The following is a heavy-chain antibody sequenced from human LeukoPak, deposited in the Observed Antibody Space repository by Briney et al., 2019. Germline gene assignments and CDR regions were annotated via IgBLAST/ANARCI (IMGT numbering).Heavy chain of an antibody. CDR2: IYTSGST. Sequence: SGTLSLTCTVSGGSISSYYWSWIRQPAGKGLEWIGRIYTSGSTNYNPSLKSRVTMSVDTSKNQFSLKLSSVTAADTAVYYCARDISMRDCSGGSCYHNWFDPWGQGTLVTVSS. CDR3: ARDISMRDCSGGSCYHNWFDP. D-gene: IGHD2-15*01. CDR1: GGSISSYY. V-gene: IGHV4-4*07. J-gene: IGHJ5*02.